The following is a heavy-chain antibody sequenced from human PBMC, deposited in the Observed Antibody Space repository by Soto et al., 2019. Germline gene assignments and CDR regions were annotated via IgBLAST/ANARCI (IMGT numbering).Heavy chain of an antibody. D-gene: IGHD1-26*01. Sequence: GGSLKISCKGSGDSFATYWISWVREMPGRGQEWKGRIDPSDSYTNYSPSLQVHVTISADKSISTAYLQWSSLKASDTAMYYCATLDVGPKPSWGQGTLVTVSS. V-gene: IGHV5-10-1*01. J-gene: IGHJ4*02. CDR2: IDPSDSYT. CDR1: GDSFATYW. CDR3: ATLDVGPKPS.